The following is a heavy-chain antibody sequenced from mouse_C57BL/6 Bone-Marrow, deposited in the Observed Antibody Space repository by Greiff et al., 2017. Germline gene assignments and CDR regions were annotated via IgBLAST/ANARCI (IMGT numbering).Heavy chain of an antibody. CDR1: GYTFTSYW. Sequence: QVQLQQSGTELVKPGASVKLSCKASGYTFTSYWMHWVKQRPGQGLEWIGNINTSNGGTNYNEKFKSKATLTVDKSSSTAYMQLSSLTSEDSAVYYCARRPGSSYDAMDYWGQGTSVTVSS. CDR2: INTSNGGT. D-gene: IGHD1-1*01. J-gene: IGHJ4*01. CDR3: ARRPGSSYDAMDY. V-gene: IGHV1-53*01.